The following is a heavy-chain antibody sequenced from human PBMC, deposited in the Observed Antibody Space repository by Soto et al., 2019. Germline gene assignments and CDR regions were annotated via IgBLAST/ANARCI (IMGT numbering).Heavy chain of an antibody. CDR3: AKDSPWAIISPIHVY. J-gene: IGHJ4*02. CDR1: GFTFSSSA. Sequence: VQLSESGGGLVQPGGSLRLWCAASGFTFSSSAMSWVRQAPGKGLEWVSTFRESGGTTHYADSVKGRFTISRDTSKNILYLQMNSLRAEDTAIYYSAKDSPWAIISPIHVYWGQGTLVTVSS. D-gene: IGHD2-2*01. V-gene: IGHV3-23*01. CDR2: FRESGGTT.